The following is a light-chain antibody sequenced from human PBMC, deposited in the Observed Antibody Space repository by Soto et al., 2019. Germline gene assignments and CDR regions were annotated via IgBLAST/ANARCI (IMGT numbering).Light chain of an antibody. V-gene: IGKV1-9*01. CDR1: QGISSY. Sequence: DIQLTQSPSFLSASVGDRVTITCRASQGISSYLAWYQQKPGKAPKLLIYAASTLQSGVPSRFSGSGSGKEFTLPISSLQPEECATYYCQQLNSYPPTFGGGTKVEIK. CDR2: AAS. J-gene: IGKJ4*01. CDR3: QQLNSYPPT.